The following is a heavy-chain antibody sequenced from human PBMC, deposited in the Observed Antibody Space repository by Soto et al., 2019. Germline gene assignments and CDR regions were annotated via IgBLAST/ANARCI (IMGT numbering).Heavy chain of an antibody. CDR3: AATYYDILTGDTRFDP. Sequence: QLQLQESGPGLVKPSETLSLTCTVSGGSISSSSYYWGWIRQPPGKGLEWIGSIYYSGSTYYNPSLKSRVTISVDTSKNQFSLTLSSVTAADTAVYYCAATYYDILTGDTRFDPWGQGTLVTVSS. CDR2: IYYSGST. CDR1: GGSISSSSYY. V-gene: IGHV4-39*01. D-gene: IGHD3-9*01. J-gene: IGHJ5*02.